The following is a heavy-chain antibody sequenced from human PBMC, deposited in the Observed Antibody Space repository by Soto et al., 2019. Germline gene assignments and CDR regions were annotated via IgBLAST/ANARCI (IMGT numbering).Heavy chain of an antibody. D-gene: IGHD2-2*01. CDR1: GGSISSFY. CDR3: ARDLGYCSSTSCYPCFDP. CDR2: IYYSGNT. Sequence: PSETLSLTCTVSGGSISSFYWSWIRQPPGKGLEWIGYIYYSGNTNYNPSLKSRVTISVDTSKNQFSLKVSSVTAADTAVYYCARDLGYCSSTSCYPCFDPWGQGTLVTVSS. J-gene: IGHJ5*02. V-gene: IGHV4-59*12.